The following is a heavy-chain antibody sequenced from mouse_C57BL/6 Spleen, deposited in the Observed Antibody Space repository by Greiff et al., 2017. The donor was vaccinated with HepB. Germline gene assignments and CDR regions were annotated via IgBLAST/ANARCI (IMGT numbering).Heavy chain of an antibody. D-gene: IGHD1-1*01. V-gene: IGHV1-55*01. CDR1: GYTFTSYW. Sequence: VQLQQPGAELVKPGASVKMSCKASGYTFTSYWITWVKQRPGQGLEWIGDIYPGSGSTNYNEKFKSKATLTVDTSSSTAYMQLSSLTSEDSAVYYCARWVTTGPYAMDYWGQGTPVTVSS. J-gene: IGHJ4*01. CDR3: ARWVTTGPYAMDY. CDR2: IYPGSGST.